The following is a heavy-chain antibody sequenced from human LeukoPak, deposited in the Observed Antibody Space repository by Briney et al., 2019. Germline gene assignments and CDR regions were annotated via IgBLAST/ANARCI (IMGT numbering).Heavy chain of an antibody. V-gene: IGHV3-23*01. CDR3: AKATKYGDYGQNDY. J-gene: IGHJ4*02. D-gene: IGHD4-17*01. CDR1: GFTFSSYA. Sequence: GGSLRLSCAAFGFTFSSYAMSWVRQAPGKGLEWVSAISGSGGSTYYADSVKGRFTISRDNSKNTLYLQMNSLRAEDTAVYYCAKATKYGDYGQNDYWGQGTLVTVSS. CDR2: ISGSGGST.